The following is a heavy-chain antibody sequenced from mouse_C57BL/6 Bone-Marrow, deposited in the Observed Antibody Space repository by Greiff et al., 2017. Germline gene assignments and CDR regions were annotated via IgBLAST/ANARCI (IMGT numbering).Heavy chain of an antibody. V-gene: IGHV1-18*01. Sequence: EVQLQQSGPELVKPGASVKIPCKASGYTFTDYNMDWVKQSHGKSLEWIGDINPNNGGTIYNQKFKGKATLTVDKSSSTAYMELRSLTSEDTAVYYCARPYYGSRTGFAYWGQGTLVTVSA. CDR1: GYTFTDYN. CDR3: ARPYYGSRTGFAY. CDR2: INPNNGGT. J-gene: IGHJ3*01. D-gene: IGHD1-1*01.